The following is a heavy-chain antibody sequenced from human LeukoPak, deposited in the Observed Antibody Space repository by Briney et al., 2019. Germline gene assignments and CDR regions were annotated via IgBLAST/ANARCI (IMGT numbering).Heavy chain of an antibody. D-gene: IGHD3-10*01. J-gene: IGHJ4*02. CDR1: GFTFSSYG. V-gene: IGHV3-23*01. CDR3: AKVLWFGELYPPPYYFDY. CDR2: ISGSGGST. Sequence: GGSLRLSCAASGFTFSSYGMSWVRQAPGKGLEWVSAISGSGGSTYYADSVEGRFTISRDNSKNTLYLQMNSLRAEDTAVYYCAKVLWFGELYPPPYYFDYWGQGTLVTVSS.